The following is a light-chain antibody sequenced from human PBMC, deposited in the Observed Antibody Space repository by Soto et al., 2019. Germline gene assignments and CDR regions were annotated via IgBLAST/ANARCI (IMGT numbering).Light chain of an antibody. CDR3: SSYTSSSTPYA. Sequence: QSALAQPASVSGSPRQSITISCTGASSDVGGYTYVSWYQQHPGKAPKLMIYEVNNRPSGVSNRFSGSKSGNTASLTISGLQAEDEADYYCSSYTSSSTPYAFGTGTKVTVL. V-gene: IGLV2-14*01. CDR1: SSDVGGYTY. CDR2: EVN. J-gene: IGLJ1*01.